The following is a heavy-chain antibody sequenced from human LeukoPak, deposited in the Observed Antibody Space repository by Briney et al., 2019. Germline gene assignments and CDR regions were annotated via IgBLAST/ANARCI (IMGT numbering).Heavy chain of an antibody. CDR3: ARGGGRRLRLVTASLYYLDY. J-gene: IGHJ4*02. V-gene: IGHV4-34*01. Sequence: SETLSLTCAVYGGSFSGYYWSWIRQPPGKGLGWIGEINHSGSTNYNPSLKSRVTISVDTSKNQFSLKLSSVTAADTAVYYCARGGGRRLRLVTASLYYLDYWGQGTLVTVSS. CDR2: INHSGST. D-gene: IGHD2-21*02. CDR1: GGSFSGYY.